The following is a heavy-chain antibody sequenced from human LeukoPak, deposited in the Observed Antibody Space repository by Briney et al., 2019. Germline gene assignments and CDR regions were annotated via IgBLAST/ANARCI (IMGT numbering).Heavy chain of an antibody. D-gene: IGHD4-17*01. CDR1: GGPISTYY. Sequence: SETLSLTCTVSGGPISTYYWSWIRQPPGKGLEGIRYIYYGGSTNYNPSLKSRVTISVDTSKNQFSLKLSSVTAADTAVYYCARSHGGYILGYFDYWGQGTLVTVSS. CDR3: ARSHGGYILGYFDY. V-gene: IGHV4-59*01. CDR2: IYYGGST. J-gene: IGHJ4*02.